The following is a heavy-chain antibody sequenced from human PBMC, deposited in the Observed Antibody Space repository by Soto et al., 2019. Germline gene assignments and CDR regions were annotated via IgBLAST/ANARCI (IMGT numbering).Heavy chain of an antibody. V-gene: IGHV3-53*01. J-gene: IGHJ4*02. CDR1: GFTVSASY. D-gene: IGHD3-9*01. Sequence: PGGSLRLSCAISGFTVSASYLSWVRQAPDKGLEWVSVIYTGETTDYSDSVKGRFTISRDISKNTLFLQMNNLGAEDTAVYYCAREFYDTTTGFYQYYFDYWGRGTQVTVSS. CDR2: IYTGETT. CDR3: AREFYDTTTGFYQYYFDY.